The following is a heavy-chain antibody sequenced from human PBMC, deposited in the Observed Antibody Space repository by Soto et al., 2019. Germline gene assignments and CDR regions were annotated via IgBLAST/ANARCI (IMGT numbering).Heavy chain of an antibody. CDR1: GFTFGDYA. V-gene: IGHV3-49*03. Sequence: EVQLVESGGGLVQPGRSLRLSCTASGFTFGDYAMSWFRQAPGKGLEWVGFIKSNAYGGTTECAASVKGRFTFSRDXXKNAAYLQMNSLKTEDTAVYYCTKRYFGGLDAFDIWGQGTMVTVSS. J-gene: IGHJ3*02. CDR3: TKRYFGGLDAFDI. CDR2: IKSNAYGGTT. D-gene: IGHD3-9*01.